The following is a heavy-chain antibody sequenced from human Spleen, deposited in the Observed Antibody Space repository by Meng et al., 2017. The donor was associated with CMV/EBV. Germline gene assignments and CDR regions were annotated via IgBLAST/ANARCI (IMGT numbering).Heavy chain of an antibody. CDR1: GFTFSSYS. CDR3: ATYSSGWYSGY. Sequence: GGSLRLSCAASGFTFSSYSMNWVRQAPGKGLEWVSSISSSSSYIYYADSVKGRFTISGDNAKNSLYLQMNSLRAEDTAVYYCATYSSGWYSGYWGQGTLVTVSS. CDR2: ISSSSSYI. V-gene: IGHV3-21*01. D-gene: IGHD6-19*01. J-gene: IGHJ4*02.